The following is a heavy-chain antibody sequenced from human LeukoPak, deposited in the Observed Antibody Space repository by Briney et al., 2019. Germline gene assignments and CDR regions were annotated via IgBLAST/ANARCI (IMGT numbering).Heavy chain of an antibody. CDR1: GFTFDDYG. CDR2: INWNGGST. Sequence: GGSLRLSCAASGFTFDDYGMSWVRQSPWKGLEWVSGINWNGGSTAYADSVKGRFTISRDNAKNSLYLQMNSLRAEDTALYYCAREGNPTYYYDSSGYYYVDYFDYWGQGTLVTVSS. J-gene: IGHJ4*02. D-gene: IGHD3-22*01. CDR3: AREGNPTYYYDSSGYYYVDYFDY. V-gene: IGHV3-20*04.